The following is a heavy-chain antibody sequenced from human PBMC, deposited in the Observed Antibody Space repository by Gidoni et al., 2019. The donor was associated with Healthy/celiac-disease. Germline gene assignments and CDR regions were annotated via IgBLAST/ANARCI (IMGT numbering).Heavy chain of an antibody. J-gene: IGHJ4*02. Sequence: EVQLSESGGGWVQPGGSLSISWAASGFTLSSYARSWVRHAPGKGLEWVSAISGGGGSTYYADSVKGRFTISRDNSKNTLYLQMNSLRAEDTAVYYCAKVWSGYYGSGSYRYFDYWGQGTLVTVSS. CDR2: ISGGGGST. CDR1: GFTLSSYA. CDR3: AKVWSGYYGSGSYRYFDY. D-gene: IGHD3-10*01. V-gene: IGHV3-23*01.